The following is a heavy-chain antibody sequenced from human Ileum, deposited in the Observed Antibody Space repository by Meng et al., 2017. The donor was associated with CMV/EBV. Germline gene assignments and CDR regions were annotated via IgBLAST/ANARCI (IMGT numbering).Heavy chain of an antibody. CDR1: GDSISSNLYY. J-gene: IGHJ5*02. CDR2: IHYSEYT. Sequence: GSLRLSCTISGDSISSNLYYWGWVRQPPGKGLEWIGSIHYSEYTYYNPSLNSRVTMLVDTSKNQFFLKLTSVTAADTAVYYCARVGIGGRGEFDHWGQGNLVADSS. CDR3: ARVGIGGRGEFDH. V-gene: IGHV4-39*07. D-gene: IGHD6-6*01.